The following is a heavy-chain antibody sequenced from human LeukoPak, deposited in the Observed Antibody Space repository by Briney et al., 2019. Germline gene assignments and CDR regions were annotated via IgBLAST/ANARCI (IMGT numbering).Heavy chain of an antibody. V-gene: IGHV5-51*01. D-gene: IGHD6-19*01. CDR1: ESSFTSYW. CDR3: ARRSSGWYQDY. J-gene: IGHJ4*02. CDR2: IYPGDSGT. Sequence: PGESLKISCKGSESSFTSYWIGWVGQMPGKGLEWMGIIYPGDSGTRYSPSFQGQVTISADKSTSTAYLQWSSLKASDTAMYYCARRSSGWYQDYWGQGTLVTVSS.